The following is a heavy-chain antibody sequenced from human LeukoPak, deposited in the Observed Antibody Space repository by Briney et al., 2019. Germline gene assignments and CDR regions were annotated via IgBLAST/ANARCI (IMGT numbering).Heavy chain of an antibody. CDR3: ARHDGVSAPGNY. V-gene: IGHV5-51*01. Sequence: GESLKISCKGSGYSFTSYWIGWVRQMPGKGLKWMGIIYPGDSDTRYSPSFQGQVSISADKSINTAYLQWSSLKTSDTAVYYCARHDGVSAPGNYWGQGTLVTVSS. CDR2: IYPGDSDT. CDR1: GYSFTSYW. J-gene: IGHJ4*02. D-gene: IGHD6-13*01.